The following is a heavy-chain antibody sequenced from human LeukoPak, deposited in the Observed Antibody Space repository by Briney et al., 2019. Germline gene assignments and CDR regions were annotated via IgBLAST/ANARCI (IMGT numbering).Heavy chain of an antibody. CDR2: ISAYNGVN. V-gene: IGHV1-18*01. CDR3: ARGDEIGYAGDGHTY. Sequence: ASVKDSCMASGYTFTNYGFSWVRQAPGQGFEWMGWISAYNGVNNYARNFQGRITKTTDTSTNTAYMQLRSLRSDDTAVYYCARGDEIGYAGDGHTYWGQGTLVTLSS. D-gene: IGHD5-18*01. CDR1: GYTFTNYG. J-gene: IGHJ4*02.